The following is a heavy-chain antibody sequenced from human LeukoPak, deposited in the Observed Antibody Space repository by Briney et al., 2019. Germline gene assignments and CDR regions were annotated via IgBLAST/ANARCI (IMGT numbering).Heavy chain of an antibody. CDR1: GYTFTGYY. V-gene: IGHV1-2*02. CDR2: INPNSGGT. Sequence: GASVKVSCKASGYTFTGYYMHWVRQAPGQGLEWTGWINPNSGGTNYAQKFQGRVTMTRDTSISTAYMELSRLRSDDTAVYYCARVFRYCSGGSCYWFDPWGQGTLVTVSS. J-gene: IGHJ5*02. CDR3: ARVFRYCSGGSCYWFDP. D-gene: IGHD2-15*01.